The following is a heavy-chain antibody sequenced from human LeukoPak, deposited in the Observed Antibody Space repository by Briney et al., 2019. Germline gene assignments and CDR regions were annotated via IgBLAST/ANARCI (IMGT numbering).Heavy chain of an antibody. CDR2: IFYSGST. CDR1: GGSISTSSYY. J-gene: IGHJ4*02. CDR3: ASLNYDILTGYLGTYDY. V-gene: IGHV4-39*01. Sequence: SETLSLTCTVSGGSISTSSYYWGWVRQPPGKGLEWIGNIFYSGSTYYSPSLKSRVTISVDTSKNQFSLKLSSVTAADTAVYYCASLNYDILTGYLGTYDYWGQGTLVTVSS. D-gene: IGHD3-9*01.